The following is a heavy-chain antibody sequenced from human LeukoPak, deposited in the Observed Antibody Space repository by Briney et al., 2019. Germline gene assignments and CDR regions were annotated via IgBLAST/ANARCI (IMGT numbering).Heavy chain of an antibody. CDR3: AREPYYYDSSGYLSYYYYYYMDV. D-gene: IGHD3-22*01. CDR2: IIPIFGTA. V-gene: IGHV1-69*06. CDR1: GGTFSSYA. J-gene: IGHJ6*03. Sequence: ASVKVSCKASGGTFSSYAISWVRQAPGQGLEWMGGIIPIFGTANYAQKFQGRVTITADKSTSTAYMELSSLRSEDTAVYYCAREPYYYDSSGYLSYYYYYYMDVWGKGTTVTVSS.